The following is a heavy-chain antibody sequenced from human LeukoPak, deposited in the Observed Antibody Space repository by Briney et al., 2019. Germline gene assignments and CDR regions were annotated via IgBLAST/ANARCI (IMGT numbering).Heavy chain of an antibody. CDR2: INPNSGGT. J-gene: IGHJ5*02. D-gene: IGHD6-25*01. CDR3: ARAGAVAIAAASWFDP. V-gene: IGHV1-2*02. Sequence: ASVKVSCKASGYTFTGYYIHGVRQAPAQGREWMGWINPNSGGTNYAQKLQGRVTMTRNMSISTAYMELSRLRSDDTAVYYCARAGAVAIAAASWFDPWGQGTLVT. CDR1: GYTFTGYY.